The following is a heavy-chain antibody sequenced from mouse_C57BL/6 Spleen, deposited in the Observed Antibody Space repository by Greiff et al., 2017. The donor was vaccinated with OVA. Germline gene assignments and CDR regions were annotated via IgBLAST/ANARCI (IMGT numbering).Heavy chain of an antibody. CDR2: ISSGSSTI. CDR1: GFTFSDYG. CDR3: ARDDYYAMDY. J-gene: IGHJ4*01. Sequence: EVKVVESGGGLVKPGGSLKLSCAASGFTFSDYGMHWVRQAPEKGLEWVAYISSGSSTIYYADTMKGRYTITRDNAKNTLFLQMTSLRYEDTAMYYCARDDYYAMDYWGQGTSVTVSS. V-gene: IGHV5-17*01.